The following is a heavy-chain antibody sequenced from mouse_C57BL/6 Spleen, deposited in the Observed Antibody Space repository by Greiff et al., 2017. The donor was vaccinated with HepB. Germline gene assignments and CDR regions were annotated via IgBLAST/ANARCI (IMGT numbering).Heavy chain of an antibody. V-gene: IGHV5-16*01. D-gene: IGHD1-1*01. CDR1: GFTFSDYY. CDR3: ARDTVGWYFDV. J-gene: IGHJ1*03. Sequence: EVQVVESEGGLVQPGSSMKLSCTASGFTFSDYYMAWVRQVPEKGLEWVANINYDGSSTYYLDSLKSRFIISRDNAKNILYLQMSSLKSEDTATYYCARDTVGWYFDVWGTGTTVTVSS. CDR2: INYDGSST.